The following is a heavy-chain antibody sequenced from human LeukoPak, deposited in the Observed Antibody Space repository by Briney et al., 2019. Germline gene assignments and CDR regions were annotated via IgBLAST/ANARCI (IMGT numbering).Heavy chain of an antibody. J-gene: IGHJ4*02. CDR2: ISYDGSNK. CDR1: GFTFSSYA. D-gene: IGHD5-18*01. Sequence: GRSLRLSCAASGFTFSSYAMHWVRQAPGKGLEWVAVISYDGSNKYYADSVKGRFTISRDNSKNTLYLQMNSLRAEDTAVYYCARDRGYSYDYWGQGTLVTVSS. CDR3: ARDRGYSYDY. V-gene: IGHV3-30-3*01.